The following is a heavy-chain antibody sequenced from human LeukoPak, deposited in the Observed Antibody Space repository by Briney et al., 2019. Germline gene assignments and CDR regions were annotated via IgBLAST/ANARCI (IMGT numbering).Heavy chain of an antibody. CDR1: RFTFSSYA. V-gene: IGHV3-23*01. CDR3: AKDLDALTPVDAFDI. Sequence: GGSLRLSCAASRFTFSSYAMSWVRQDPGKGLEWVSTISGSGGSTYYADSVKGRFTISRDNSKNTLYLQMNSLRAEDTAVYYCAKDLDALTPVDAFDIWGQGTMVTVSS. D-gene: IGHD1-1*01. CDR2: ISGSGGST. J-gene: IGHJ3*02.